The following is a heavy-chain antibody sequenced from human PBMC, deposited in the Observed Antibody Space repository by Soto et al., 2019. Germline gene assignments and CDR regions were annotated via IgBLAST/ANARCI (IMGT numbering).Heavy chain of an antibody. CDR2: ISAYNGNT. V-gene: IGHV1-18*01. J-gene: IGHJ6*03. Sequence: QVQLVQSGAEVKKPGASVKVSCKASGYTFTSYGISWVRQAPGQGLEWMGWISAYNGNTNYAQNLQGRVTMTTDTSTSTAYMEVRCLRSDVTAVYYCARGWKNYYYYYMDVWGKGTTVTVSS. CDR1: GYTFTSYG. CDR3: ARGWKNYYYYYMDV. D-gene: IGHD1-1*01.